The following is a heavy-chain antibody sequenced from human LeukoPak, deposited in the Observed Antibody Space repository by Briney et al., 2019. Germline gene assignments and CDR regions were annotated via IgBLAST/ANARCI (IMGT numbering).Heavy chain of an antibody. D-gene: IGHD3-9*01. CDR3: AGDNYEILTGHRRYFDL. Sequence: GGSLRLSCAASGFTFSSYEMNWVRQAPGKGLEWVSHISNSGSTIYYADSVKGRFTISRDNAKNSLYLQMNSLRAQDTAVYYCAGDNYEILTGHRRYFDLWGRGTLVTVPS. J-gene: IGHJ2*01. CDR1: GFTFSSYE. V-gene: IGHV3-48*03. CDR2: ISNSGSTI.